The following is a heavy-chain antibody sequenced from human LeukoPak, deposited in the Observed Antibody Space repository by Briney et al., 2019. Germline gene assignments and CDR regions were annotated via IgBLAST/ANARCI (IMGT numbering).Heavy chain of an antibody. CDR3: ARGYYDSSGFEYFQD. CDR1: GYTFTGYY. CDR2: INPNSGGT. J-gene: IGHJ1*01. D-gene: IGHD3-22*01. V-gene: IGHV1-2*02. Sequence: ASVKVSCKASGYTFTGYYTHWVRQAPGQGLEWMGWINPNSGGTNYAQKFQGGVTMTRDTSISTAYMELSRLTSDDTAVYYCARGYYDSSGFEYFQDWGQGTLVTVSS.